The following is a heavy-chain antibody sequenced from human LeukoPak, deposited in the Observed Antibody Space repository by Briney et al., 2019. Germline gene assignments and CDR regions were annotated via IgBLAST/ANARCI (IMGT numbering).Heavy chain of an antibody. CDR3: AREHAPRIGIAVAGPIGY. CDR1: GFTFSSYA. V-gene: IGHV3-64*01. J-gene: IGHJ4*02. D-gene: IGHD6-13*01. Sequence: GGSLRLSCAASGFTFSSYAMHWVRQAPGKGLEYVSAISSNGGSTYYANSVKGRFTISRDNSKNTLYLQMGSLRAEDMAVYYCAREHAPRIGIAVAGPIGYWGQGTLVTVSS. CDR2: ISSNGGST.